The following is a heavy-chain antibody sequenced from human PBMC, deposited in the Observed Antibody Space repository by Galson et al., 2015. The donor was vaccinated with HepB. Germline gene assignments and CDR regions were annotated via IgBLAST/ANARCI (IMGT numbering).Heavy chain of an antibody. CDR3: ARDSFGYSSSWYEAA. D-gene: IGHD6-13*01. J-gene: IGHJ5*02. CDR1: GFTVSSNY. Sequence: SLRLSCAASGFTVSSNYMSWVRQAPGKGLEWVSVIYSGGSTYYADSVKGRFTISRDNSKNTLYLQMNSLRAEDTAVYYCARDSFGYSSSWYEAAWGQGTLVTVSS. CDR2: IYSGGST. V-gene: IGHV3-66*01.